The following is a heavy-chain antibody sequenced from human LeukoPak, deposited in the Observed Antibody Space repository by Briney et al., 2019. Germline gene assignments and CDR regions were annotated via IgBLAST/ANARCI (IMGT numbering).Heavy chain of an antibody. CDR2: ISNDGNYI. Sequence: GGSLRLSCAASGFTFSIYSMSWVRQAPGKGLEWVSAISNDGNYIYYADSVKGRFTISRDNAKKSLYLQMNSLRAEDTAVYYCAKGTPSITMVRGVTPFDYWGQGTLVTVSS. D-gene: IGHD3-10*01. CDR1: GFTFSIYS. V-gene: IGHV3-21*04. J-gene: IGHJ4*02. CDR3: AKGTPSITMVRGVTPFDY.